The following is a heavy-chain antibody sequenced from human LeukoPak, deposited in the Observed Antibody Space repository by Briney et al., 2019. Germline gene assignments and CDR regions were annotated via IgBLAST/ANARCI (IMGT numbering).Heavy chain of an antibody. J-gene: IGHJ4*02. CDR1: GFTFSTYA. CDR2: ISSSGGNT. V-gene: IGHV3-23*01. Sequence: PGGSLRLSCAASGFTFSTYAMSWVRQAPGKGLEWVSGISSSGGNTNYADSVKGRFTISRDNSKNTLYLQMNSLRAEDTAVYYCAKCPQLWSHFDYWGQGTLATVSS. D-gene: IGHD5-18*01. CDR3: AKCPQLWSHFDY.